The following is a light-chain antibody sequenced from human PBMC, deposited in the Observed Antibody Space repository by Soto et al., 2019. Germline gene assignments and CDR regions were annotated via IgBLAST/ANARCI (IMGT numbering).Light chain of an antibody. CDR1: SSNIGSNY. CDR2: RNN. CDR3: AAWDDSLSGLV. Sequence: QSVLTQPPSASGTPGQRVTISCSGSSSNIGSNYVYWYQQLPGTAPKLLIYRNNQRPSGVPDRFSGSKSGTSASLAISGLRSEDEADYYCAAWDDSLSGLVFGGGTHLTVL. J-gene: IGLJ2*01. V-gene: IGLV1-47*01.